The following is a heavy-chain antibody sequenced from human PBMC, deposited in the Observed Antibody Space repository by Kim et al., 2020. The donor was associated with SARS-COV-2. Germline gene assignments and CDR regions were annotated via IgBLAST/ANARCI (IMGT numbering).Heavy chain of an antibody. CDR1: GGTFSSYA. J-gene: IGHJ4*02. V-gene: IGHV1-69*13. Sequence: SVKVSCKASGGTFSSYAISWVRQAPGQGLEWMGGIIPIFGTANYAQKFQGRVTITADESTSTAYMELSSLRSEDTAVYYCARGVPMITFGGVIDTPLFDYWGQGTLVTVSS. CDR2: IIPIFGTA. D-gene: IGHD3-16*02. CDR3: ARGVPMITFGGVIDTPLFDY.